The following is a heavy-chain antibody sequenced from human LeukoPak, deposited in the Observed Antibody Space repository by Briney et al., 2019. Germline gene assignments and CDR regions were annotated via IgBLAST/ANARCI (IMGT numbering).Heavy chain of an antibody. CDR2: IYLDDSDA. Sequence: GESPKISCKASGYTFASQWIGWVRQMPGKGLEWVAIIYLDDSDARYSPSFHGQVTISADKSFNIAYLEWSSLQASDTAMYYCVRHGVAPYFDAFDIWGQGTLVAVSS. CDR3: VRHGVAPYFDAFDI. D-gene: IGHD3-3*01. J-gene: IGHJ3*02. V-gene: IGHV5-51*01. CDR1: GYTFASQW.